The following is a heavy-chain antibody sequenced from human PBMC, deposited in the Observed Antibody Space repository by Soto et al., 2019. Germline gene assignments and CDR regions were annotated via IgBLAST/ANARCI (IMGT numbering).Heavy chain of an antibody. D-gene: IGHD3-10*01. Sequence: SETLSLTCTVSGGSISSYYWSWIRQPPGKGLEWIGYIYYSGSTNYNPSLKSRVTISVDTSKNQFSLKLSSVTAADTAVYYCARTTHYGSGIIWFDPWGQGTLVTVSS. V-gene: IGHV4-59*08. J-gene: IGHJ5*02. CDR3: ARTTHYGSGIIWFDP. CDR1: GGSISSYY. CDR2: IYYSGST.